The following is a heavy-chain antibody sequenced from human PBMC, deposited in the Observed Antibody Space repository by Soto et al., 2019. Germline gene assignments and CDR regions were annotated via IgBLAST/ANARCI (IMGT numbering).Heavy chain of an antibody. J-gene: IGHJ4*02. D-gene: IGHD6-6*01. Sequence: SETLSLTCAVYGGSFSGYYWSWIRQPPGKGLEWIGEINHSGSTNYNPSLKSRVTISVDTSKNQFSLKLSSVTAADTAVYYCARDPSSSSYFDYWGQGTLVTVSS. CDR1: GGSFSGYY. CDR3: ARDPSSSSYFDY. CDR2: INHSGST. V-gene: IGHV4-34*01.